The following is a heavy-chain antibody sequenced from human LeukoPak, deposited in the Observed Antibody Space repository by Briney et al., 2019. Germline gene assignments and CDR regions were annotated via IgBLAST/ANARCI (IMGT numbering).Heavy chain of an antibody. J-gene: IGHJ3*01. CDR1: GFAFTNAW. D-gene: IGHD5/OR15-5a*01. V-gene: IGHV3-15*01. Sequence: GGSLRLSCAAPGFAFTNAWMSWVRQAPGKGLEWLCPILSRASGGSTAYAARVKGRFTISRDNSTTTLYLQMNSLRTEDTAVYYCVANRPVLVSTGDWGQGTMVTVSS. CDR2: ILSRASGGST. CDR3: VANRPVLVSTGD.